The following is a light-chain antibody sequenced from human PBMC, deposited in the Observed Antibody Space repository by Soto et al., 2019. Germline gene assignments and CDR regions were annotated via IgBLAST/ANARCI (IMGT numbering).Light chain of an antibody. CDR3: QQYKNWPPLT. V-gene: IGKV3-15*01. CDR2: AAS. J-gene: IGKJ4*01. CDR1: QSVGSA. Sequence: EIVMTQSPATLSVSPGETATLSCRASQSVGSALAWYQHKPGQAPRLLIVAASIRATGVPVRFSGGGSGTEFTLTISSLQSEDFAVYYCQQYKNWPPLTFCGGTTVEIK.